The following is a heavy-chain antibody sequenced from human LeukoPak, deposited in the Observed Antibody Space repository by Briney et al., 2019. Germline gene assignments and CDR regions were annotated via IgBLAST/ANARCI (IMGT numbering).Heavy chain of an antibody. CDR1: GFTFSSYG. Sequence: GGSLRLSCAASGFTFSSYGMHWVRQAPGKGLEWVAVISYDGSNKYYADSVKGRFTISRDNSKNTLYLQMNSLRAEDTAVYYCAKGSIAAAATGYFDYWGQGTLVTVSS. J-gene: IGHJ4*02. V-gene: IGHV3-30*18. D-gene: IGHD6-13*01. CDR3: AKGSIAAAATGYFDY. CDR2: ISYDGSNK.